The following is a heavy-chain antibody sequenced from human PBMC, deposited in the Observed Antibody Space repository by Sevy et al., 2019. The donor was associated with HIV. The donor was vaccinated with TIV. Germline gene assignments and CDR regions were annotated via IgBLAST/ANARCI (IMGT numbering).Heavy chain of an antibody. J-gene: IGHJ4*02. Sequence: GESLKTSCAASGFTFSNYAMTWVRQAPGKGLEWVSSISGSTGTTYYADSVKGRFTISRDNSKNTLYLQMNSLRAEDTAVYSCAKDTGSGRIYFDSWGQGTPVTISS. D-gene: IGHD3-10*01. CDR3: AKDTGSGRIYFDS. V-gene: IGHV3-23*01. CDR2: ISGSTGTT. CDR1: GFTFSNYA.